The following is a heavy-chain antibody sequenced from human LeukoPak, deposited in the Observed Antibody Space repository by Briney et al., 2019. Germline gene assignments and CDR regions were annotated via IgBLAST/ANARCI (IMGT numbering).Heavy chain of an antibody. CDR3: ARDPYCSSTSCKL. J-gene: IGHJ4*02. CDR1: GYTFTGYY. D-gene: IGHD2-2*01. V-gene: IGHV1-2*02. Sequence: GASVKVSRKASGYTFTGYYMHWVRQAPGQGLEWMGLINPNSCGTNYAQKFQGRVTITRDTSISTAYMELSRLRSDDTAVYYCARDPYCSSTSCKLWGQGTLVTVSS. CDR2: INPNSCGT.